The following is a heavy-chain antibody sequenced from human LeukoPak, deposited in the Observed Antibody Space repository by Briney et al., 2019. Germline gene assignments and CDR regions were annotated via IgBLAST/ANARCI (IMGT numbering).Heavy chain of an antibody. Sequence: GGSLRLSCAASGFTFSDWNMNWVRRAPGKGLEWVSSISTSSRDIYHADSVKGRFTISRDNANNLVFLQMYSLTAEDTAVYYCAKNRGRQTTPSEFDYWGQGTLVTVSS. CDR3: AKNRGRQTTPSEFDY. CDR1: GFTFSDWN. D-gene: IGHD1-1*01. J-gene: IGHJ4*02. CDR2: ISTSSRDI. V-gene: IGHV3-21*06.